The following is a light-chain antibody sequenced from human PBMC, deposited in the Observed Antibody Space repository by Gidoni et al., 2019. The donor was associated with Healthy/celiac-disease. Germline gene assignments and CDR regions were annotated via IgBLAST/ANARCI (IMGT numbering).Light chain of an antibody. CDR2: GAS. J-gene: IGKJ1*01. CDR3: QQYIDWPWT. V-gene: IGKV3-15*01. CDR1: QSVSGR. Sequence: EKVMTQSPDKLSVSPGERATLSCRASQSVSGRLAWYQQKPGRAPRLLMYGASTRATGVPARFSGRGFGTEFTLTISRLQSEDFAVYYCQQYIDWPWTFGPGTKVEIK.